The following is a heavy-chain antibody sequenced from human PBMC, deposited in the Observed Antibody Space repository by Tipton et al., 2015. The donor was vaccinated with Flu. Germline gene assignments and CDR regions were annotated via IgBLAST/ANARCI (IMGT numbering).Heavy chain of an antibody. CDR3: AKGLHYYCMDV. CDR2: ISWNSGSI. V-gene: IGHV3-9*01. J-gene: IGHJ6*02. Sequence: QLVQSGGGLVQPGRSLRLSCAASGFTFDDYAMHWVRQAPGKGLEWVSGISWNSGSIGYADSGKGRFTISRDNAKNSLYLQMNSLRAEDTALYYCAKGLHYYCMDVWGQGTTVTVSS. D-gene: IGHD5-12*01. CDR1: GFTFDDYA.